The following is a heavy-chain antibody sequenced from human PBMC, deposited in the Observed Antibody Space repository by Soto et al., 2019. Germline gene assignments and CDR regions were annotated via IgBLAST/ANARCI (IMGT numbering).Heavy chain of an antibody. Sequence: ASVKVSCKASGYTFTSYYVHWVRQAPGQGLEWMGIINPSGGSTNYPQKFQGRVTMTRDTSTSTVYMELSSLRSEDMAVYYCARRGNSYGPYYGMDGWGQGTTVTVSS. CDR1: GYTFTSYY. CDR2: INPSGGST. V-gene: IGHV1-46*01. J-gene: IGHJ6*02. CDR3: ARRGNSYGPYYGMDG. D-gene: IGHD5-18*01.